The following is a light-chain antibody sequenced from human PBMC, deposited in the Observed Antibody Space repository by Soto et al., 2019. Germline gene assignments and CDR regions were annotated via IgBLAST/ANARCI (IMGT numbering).Light chain of an antibody. CDR3: SSYTSSSTVV. J-gene: IGLJ2*01. CDR1: SSDVGGYNY. V-gene: IGLV2-14*01. Sequence: QSALTQPASVSGSPGQSITISCTGTSSDVGGYNYVSWYQQHPGKAPKLMIYDVSNRPSGVSNRFSGSKSGNTASLTISGLQAEDEADYYFSSYTSSSTVVFAGGTQLTVL. CDR2: DVS.